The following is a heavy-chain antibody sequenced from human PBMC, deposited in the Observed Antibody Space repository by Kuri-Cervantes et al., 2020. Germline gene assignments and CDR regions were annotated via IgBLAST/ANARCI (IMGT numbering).Heavy chain of an antibody. Sequence: SLKISCTASGFIFGDYAMSWFRQAPGKGLEGVSGISWNSGSIGYADSVKGRFTISRDNAKNSLYLQMNSLRDEDTALYYCAKDRGGSGSTAAYGYFDLWGRGTLVTVSS. CDR1: GFIFGDYA. D-gene: IGHD3-22*01. CDR2: ISWNSGSI. CDR3: AKDRGGSGSTAAYGYFDL. V-gene: IGHV3-9*01. J-gene: IGHJ2*01.